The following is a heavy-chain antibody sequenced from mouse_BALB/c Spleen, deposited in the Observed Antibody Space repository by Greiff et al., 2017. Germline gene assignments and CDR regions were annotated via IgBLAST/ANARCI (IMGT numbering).Heavy chain of an antibody. CDR1: GYTFTDYE. Sequence: QVQLKESGAELVRPGASVTLSCKASGYTFTDYEMHWVKQTPVHGLEWIGAIDPETGGTAYNQKFKGKATLTADKSSSTAYMELRSLTSKDSAVYYCSPPGFAYWGQGTLVTVSA. CDR3: SPPGFAY. CDR2: IDPETGGT. V-gene: IGHV1-15*01. J-gene: IGHJ3*01.